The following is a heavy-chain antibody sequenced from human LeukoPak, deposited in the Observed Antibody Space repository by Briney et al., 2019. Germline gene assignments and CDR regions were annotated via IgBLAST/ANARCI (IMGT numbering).Heavy chain of an antibody. J-gene: IGHJ1*01. CDR2: ISYDGSNK. Sequence: GRSLRLSCAASGFTFSSYGMHWVRQAPGKGLEWVAVISYDGSNKYYADSVKGRFTISRDNSKNTLYLQMNSLRAEDTAVYYCARELYYYGSGSYYNPFQHWGQGTLVTVSS. V-gene: IGHV3-30*03. CDR3: ARELYYYGSGSYYNPFQH. D-gene: IGHD3-10*01. CDR1: GFTFSSYG.